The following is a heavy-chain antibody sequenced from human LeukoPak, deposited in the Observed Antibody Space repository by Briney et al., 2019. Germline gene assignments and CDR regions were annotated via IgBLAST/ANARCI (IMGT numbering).Heavy chain of an antibody. CDR1: GGSISSYY. D-gene: IGHD3-16*01. Sequence: SETLSLTCTVSGGSISSYYWSWIRQPAXXXXXWIGRIYTSGSTNYNPSLKSRVTMSVDTSKNQFSLKLSSVTAADTAVYYCARMARGEMQPLDYWGQGTLVTVSS. CDR2: IYTSGST. V-gene: IGHV4-4*07. J-gene: IGHJ4*02. CDR3: ARMARGEMQPLDY.